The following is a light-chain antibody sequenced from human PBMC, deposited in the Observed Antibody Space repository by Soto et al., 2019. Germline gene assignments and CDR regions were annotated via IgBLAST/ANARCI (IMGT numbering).Light chain of an antibody. CDR3: QQPYRAPRT. CDR1: QNIPGY. Sequence: DTQMTQSPSSLSASVGDRVTITCRASQNIPGYLHWFQQKRGKAPKLLIYAASRLQSGVPSRFSDSESGTDFTLTISSRQPEDVATYYCQQPYRAPRTFGQGTKVEI. J-gene: IGKJ1*01. V-gene: IGKV1-39*01. CDR2: AAS.